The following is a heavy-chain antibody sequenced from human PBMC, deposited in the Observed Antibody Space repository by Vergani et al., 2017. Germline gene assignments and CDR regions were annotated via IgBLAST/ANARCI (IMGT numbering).Heavy chain of an antibody. CDR2: IIPILGTA. D-gene: IGHD2-2*01. J-gene: IGHJ5*02. V-gene: IGHV1-69*11. Sequence: QVQLVQSGAEVKKPGASVKVSCKASGYTFTSYAISWVRQAPGQGLEWMGRIIPILGTANYAQKFQGRVTITADESTSTAYMELSSLRSEDTAVYYCAIGGYCSSTSCYDIGSWFDPWGQGTLVTVSS. CDR3: AIGGYCSSTSCYDIGSWFDP. CDR1: GYTFTSYA.